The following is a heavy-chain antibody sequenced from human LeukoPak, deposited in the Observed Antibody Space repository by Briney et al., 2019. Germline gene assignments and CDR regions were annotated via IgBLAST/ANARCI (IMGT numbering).Heavy chain of an antibody. Sequence: GGSLRLSCAASGFTFSSYGTHWVRQAPGKGLEWVAVIWYDGSNKYYADSVKGRFTISRDNSKNTLYLQMNSLRAEDAAVYYCARDPTELPYLWQLVRGFWFDPWGQGTLVTVSS. CDR2: IWYDGSNK. V-gene: IGHV3-33*01. CDR3: ARDPTELPYLWQLVRGFWFDP. J-gene: IGHJ5*02. CDR1: GFTFSSYG. D-gene: IGHD6-13*01.